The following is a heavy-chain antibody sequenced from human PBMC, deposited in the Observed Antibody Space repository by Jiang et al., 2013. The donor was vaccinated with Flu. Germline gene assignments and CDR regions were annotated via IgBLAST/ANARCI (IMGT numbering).Heavy chain of an antibody. CDR2: INHSGST. CDR1: GGSFSGYY. Sequence: LLKPSETLSLTCAVYGGSFSGYYWSWIRQPPGKGLEWIGEINHSGSTNYNPSLKSRVTISVDTSRNQFSLKLSSVTAADTAVYYCARVRRGITFGELSLYDHFFDYWGQGTLVTVSS. V-gene: IGHV4-34*01. J-gene: IGHJ4*02. CDR3: ARVRRGITFGELSLYDHFFDY. D-gene: IGHD3-16*02.